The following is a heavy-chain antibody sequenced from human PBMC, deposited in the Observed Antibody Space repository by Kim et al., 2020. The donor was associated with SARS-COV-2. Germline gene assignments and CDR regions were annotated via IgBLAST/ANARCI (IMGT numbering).Heavy chain of an antibody. J-gene: IGHJ6*03. CDR1: GFTFSNAW. CDR2: IKSKTDGGTT. CDR3: TTGTTVIDYYYYYYMDV. Sequence: GESLRLSCAASGFTFSNAWMSWVRQAPGKGLEWVGRIKSKTDGGTTDYAAPVKGRFTVSRDDSKNTLYLQMNSLKTEDTAVYYCTTGTTVIDYYYYYYMDVWGKGTTVTVSS. D-gene: IGHD4-17*01. V-gene: IGHV3-15*01.